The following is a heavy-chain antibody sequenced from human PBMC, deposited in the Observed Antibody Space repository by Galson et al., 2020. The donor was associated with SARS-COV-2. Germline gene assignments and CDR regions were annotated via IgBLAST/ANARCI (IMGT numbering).Heavy chain of an antibody. CDR3: ARTEWELLAPIDY. V-gene: IGHV4-34*01. CDR1: GGSFNGYS. Sequence: ETSETLSLTCAVYGGSFNGYSWTWMRQTPGKGLEWIAEITNSGGSNYSPSLRSRVTISVDTSKNQFSLKLRSVTAADTAMYYCARTEWELLAPIDYWGQGILVTVSP. D-gene: IGHD1-26*01. CDR2: ITNSGGS. J-gene: IGHJ4*02.